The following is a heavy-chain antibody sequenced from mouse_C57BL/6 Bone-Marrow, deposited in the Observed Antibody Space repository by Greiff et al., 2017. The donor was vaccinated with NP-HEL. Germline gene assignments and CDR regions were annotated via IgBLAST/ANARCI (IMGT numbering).Heavy chain of an antibody. CDR3: ARGVYDGYYVWYFDV. V-gene: IGHV1-80*01. CDR1: GYAFSSYW. Sequence: VKLMESGAELVKPGASVKISCKASGYAFSSYWMNWVKQRPGKGLEWIGQIYPGDGDTNYNGKFKGKATLTADKSSSTAYMQLSSLTSEDSAVYVCARGVYDGYYVWYFDVWGTGTTVTVSS. J-gene: IGHJ1*03. D-gene: IGHD2-3*01. CDR2: IYPGDGDT.